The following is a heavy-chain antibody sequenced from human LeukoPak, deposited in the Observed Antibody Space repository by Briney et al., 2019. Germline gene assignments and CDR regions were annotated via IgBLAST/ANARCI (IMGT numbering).Heavy chain of an antibody. CDR1: GFTFSTYG. V-gene: IGHV3-23*01. Sequence: GGSLRLSCAASGFTFSTYGMCWVRQAPGKGLEWVSAVGSDGINTAYADSVKGRFTISRDNSKNTLYLQLSSLRAEDTAVYYCAKTGPSGSYLFEYFDYWGQGTLVTVSS. CDR2: VGSDGINT. J-gene: IGHJ4*02. CDR3: AKTGPSGSYLFEYFDY. D-gene: IGHD1-26*01.